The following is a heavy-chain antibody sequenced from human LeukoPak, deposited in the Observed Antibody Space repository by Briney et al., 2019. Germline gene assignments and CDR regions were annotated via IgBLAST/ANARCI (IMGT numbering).Heavy chain of an antibody. D-gene: IGHD6-6*01. V-gene: IGHV3-21*01. CDR2: ISSSSSYI. CDR3: ARVGVSSSSGFDY. CDR1: GFTFSSYS. J-gene: IGHJ4*02. Sequence: GGSLRLSCAASGFTFSSYSMNWVRQAPGKGLEWVSSISSSSSYIYYADSVKGRFTISRDNAKNSLYLQMNSLRAEDTAVYYCARVGVSSSSGFDYWGQGTLVTVSS.